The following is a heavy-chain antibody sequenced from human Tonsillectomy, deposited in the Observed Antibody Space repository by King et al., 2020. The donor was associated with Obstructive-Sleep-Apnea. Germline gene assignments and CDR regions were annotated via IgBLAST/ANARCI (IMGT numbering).Heavy chain of an antibody. V-gene: IGHV2-70*11. Sequence: VTLKESGPALVKPTQTLTLTCTFSGFSLSTSEMCVSWIRQPPGKALEWLERIDLDDDKYYSTSLRTKLTISKDTSKNQVVLTMTNMDPVDTATYYCARMRVQNGLGGMDVWGQGTTVTVSS. D-gene: IGHD7-27*01. CDR3: ARMRVQNGLGGMDV. CDR2: IDLDDDK. J-gene: IGHJ6*02. CDR1: GFSLSTSEMC.